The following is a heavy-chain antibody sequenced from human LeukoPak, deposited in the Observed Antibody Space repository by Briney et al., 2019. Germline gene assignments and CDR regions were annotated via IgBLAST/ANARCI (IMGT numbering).Heavy chain of an antibody. J-gene: IGHJ5*02. CDR1: GYTFTGYY. CDR2: INPNSGGT. D-gene: IGHD3-10*01. Sequence: GASVKVSCKASGYTFTGYYMHWVRQAPGQGLEWMGWINPNSGGTNYAQKFQGRVTMTRDTSISTAYMELSRLRSDDTAVYYCARAKIPAVWFGEFSNWFDPWGQGTLVTVSS. CDR3: ARAKIPAVWFGEFSNWFDP. V-gene: IGHV1-2*02.